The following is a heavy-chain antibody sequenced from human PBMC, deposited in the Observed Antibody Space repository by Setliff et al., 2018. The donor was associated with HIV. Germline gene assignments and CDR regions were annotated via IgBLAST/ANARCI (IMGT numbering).Heavy chain of an antibody. CDR3: ARGRDGYSLGNFDF. V-gene: IGHV4-4*07. D-gene: IGHD2-21*02. Sequence: SETLSLTCSVSGGSMSSYCWTWIRQSAGKGLEWIGHIYSTGTTTYNSSLKSRLTMSIDTSENQFSLGLRSLTAADTAVYYCARGRDGYSLGNFDFWGQGTLVTVSS. J-gene: IGHJ4*02. CDR2: IYSTGTT. CDR1: GGSMSSYC.